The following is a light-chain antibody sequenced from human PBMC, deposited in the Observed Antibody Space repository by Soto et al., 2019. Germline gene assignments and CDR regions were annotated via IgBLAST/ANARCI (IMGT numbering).Light chain of an antibody. V-gene: IGKV3D-20*02. CDR2: NVS. Sequence: EIVLTQSPGTLSLSPGERATLSCRSSQSVSSAYLAWYQQKPGQAPRLLIYNVSRRATGIPDRFSGSGSGTDFTLTISSLEPEDFAVYYCQQRSNWPWTFGQGTKVDIK. CDR3: QQRSNWPWT. J-gene: IGKJ1*01. CDR1: QSVSSAY.